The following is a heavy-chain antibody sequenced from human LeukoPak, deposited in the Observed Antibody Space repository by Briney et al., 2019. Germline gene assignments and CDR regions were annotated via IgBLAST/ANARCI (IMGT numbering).Heavy chain of an antibody. CDR2: IYPGDSDT. CDR3: ARQSPYGDFDY. J-gene: IGHJ4*02. V-gene: IGHV5-51*01. CDR1: GSSFTSYW. Sequence: GASLNISGKCAGSSFTSYWSGWGRQLPGEGLGWVVIIYPGDSDTRHTPSVQCQFTMSAAKTISTAYLQWRGLEAPANYMCYCARQSPYGDFDYCGEGTLVIVSS. D-gene: IGHD4/OR15-4a*01.